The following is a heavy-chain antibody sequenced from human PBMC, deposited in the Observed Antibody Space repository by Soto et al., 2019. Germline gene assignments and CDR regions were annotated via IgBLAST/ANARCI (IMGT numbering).Heavy chain of an antibody. CDR3: ATSYCGNECQPNRAFYYFGWDV. D-gene: IGHD2-21*01. CDR2: IIPILEAT. Sequence: QVQLVQSGAEVRKPGSSVKVSCRASGGTFSDFTVTWVRQAPGQGLEWMGGIIPILEATKYAQTFQDRVTFTADESTSTVFMELSSLRSEETAVYFCATSYCGNECQPNRAFYYFGWDVWGQGTKVTVSS. CDR1: GGTFSDFT. V-gene: IGHV1-69*01. J-gene: IGHJ6*02.